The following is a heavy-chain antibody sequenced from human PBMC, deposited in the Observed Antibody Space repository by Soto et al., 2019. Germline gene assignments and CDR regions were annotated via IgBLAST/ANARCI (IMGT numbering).Heavy chain of an antibody. D-gene: IGHD4-17*01. J-gene: IGHJ4*02. CDR1: GFTFSSYW. CDR3: ARVPHYGDYVRYFDY. CDR2: INSDGSST. Sequence: GGSLRLSCAASGFTFSSYWMHWVRQALGKGLVWVSRINSDGSSTSYADSVKGRFTISRDNAKNTLYLQMNSLRAEDTAVYYCARVPHYGDYVRYFDYWGQGTLVTVSS. V-gene: IGHV3-74*01.